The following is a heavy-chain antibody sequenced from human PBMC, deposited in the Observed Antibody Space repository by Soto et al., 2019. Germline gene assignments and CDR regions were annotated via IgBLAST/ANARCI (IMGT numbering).Heavy chain of an antibody. CDR1: GFTFSSYS. Sequence: PGGSLRLSCAASGFTFSSYSMKWVRQAPGKGLEWVSYISSSSSTIYYADSVKGRFTISRDNAKNSLYLQMNSLRDEDTAVYYCARVSSGLYYYYYGMDVWGQGTTVTVSS. CDR2: ISSSSSTI. CDR3: ARVSSGLYYYYYGMDV. D-gene: IGHD6-19*01. V-gene: IGHV3-48*02. J-gene: IGHJ6*02.